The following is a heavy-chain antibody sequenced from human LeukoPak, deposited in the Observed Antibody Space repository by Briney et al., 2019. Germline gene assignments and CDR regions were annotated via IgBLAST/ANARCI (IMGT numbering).Heavy chain of an antibody. V-gene: IGHV4-4*02. CDR2: IYHSGST. J-gene: IGHJ4*02. CDR3: AREDYDSSGYYYFDY. Sequence: SETLSLTCAVSGGSISSSNWWSWVRQPPGKGLEWIGEIYHSGSTNYNPSLKSRVTISVDKSKYQFSLKLSSVTAADTAVYYCAREDYDSSGYYYFDYWGQGTLVTVSP. CDR1: GGSISSSNW. D-gene: IGHD3-22*01.